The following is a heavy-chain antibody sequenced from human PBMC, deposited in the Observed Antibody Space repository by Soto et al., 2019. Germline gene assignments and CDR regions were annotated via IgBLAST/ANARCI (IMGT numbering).Heavy chain of an antibody. CDR2: TYYRSRWYS. V-gene: IGHV6-1*01. Sequence: QTLSLTCVGSGDTVSINSVAWNCVRHSPSRVLEWLGRTYYRSRWYSDYAVSVRSRIDINADTSKNQVSLQLNSVTPEDTAVYYCARSEEDSDYYYYGMDVWGQGTTVTVSS. CDR3: ARSEEDSDYYYYGMDV. CDR1: GDTVSINSVA. J-gene: IGHJ6*02. D-gene: IGHD2-15*01.